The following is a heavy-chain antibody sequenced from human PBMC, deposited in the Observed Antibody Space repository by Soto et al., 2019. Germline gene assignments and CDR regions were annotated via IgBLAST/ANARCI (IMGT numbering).Heavy chain of an antibody. Sequence: TLSLTCSVSGGSFTGDYWSWIRQPAGKGLQWIGRVFGNGAGTPIYNSLLKSRARMSADPSKRQFSLTLTSVTAADTAVYYCARDLPPYGGRRSPPTGAFEDWGQGIMVTVSS. CDR3: ARDLPPYGGRRSPPTGAFED. V-gene: IGHV4-4*07. D-gene: IGHD2-15*01. J-gene: IGHJ4*02. CDR2: VFGNGAGTP. CDR1: GGSFTGDY.